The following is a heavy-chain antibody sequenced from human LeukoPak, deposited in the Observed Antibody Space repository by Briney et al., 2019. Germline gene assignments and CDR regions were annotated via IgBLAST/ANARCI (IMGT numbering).Heavy chain of an antibody. J-gene: IGHJ4*02. V-gene: IGHV4-61*02. Sequence: PSETLSLTCTVSGGSISSGSYYWSWIRQPAGKGLEWIGRIYTSGSTNYNPSLKSRVAISVDTSKNQFSLKLSSVTAADTAVYYCATSSGPPALEYWGQGTLVTVSS. CDR3: ATSSGPPALEY. D-gene: IGHD3-22*01. CDR1: GGSISSGSYY. CDR2: IYTSGST.